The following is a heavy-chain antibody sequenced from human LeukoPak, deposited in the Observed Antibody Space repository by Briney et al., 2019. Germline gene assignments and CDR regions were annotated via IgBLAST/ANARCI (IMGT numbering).Heavy chain of an antibody. Sequence: PSGTLSLTCAVSGGSISSSNWWSWVRQPPGKGLEWIGEIYHSGSTNYNPSLKSRVTISVDKSKNQFSLKLSSVTAADTAVYYCARLDGYYYDSSGYYSGWFDPWGQGTLVTVSS. V-gene: IGHV4-4*02. CDR1: GGSISSSNW. CDR3: ARLDGYYYDSSGYYSGWFDP. D-gene: IGHD3-22*01. J-gene: IGHJ5*02. CDR2: IYHSGST.